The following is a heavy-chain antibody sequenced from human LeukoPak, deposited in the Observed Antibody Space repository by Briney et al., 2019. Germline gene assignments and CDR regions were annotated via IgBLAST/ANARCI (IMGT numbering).Heavy chain of an antibody. CDR3: ARTYDSSGYRGGDY. V-gene: IGHV4-34*01. CDR2: INHSGST. CDR1: GGSFSGYY. Sequence: PSETLSLTCAVYGGSFSGYYWSWIRQPPGKGLEWIGEINHSGSTNYNPSLKSRVTISVDTSKNQFSLKLSSVTAADTAVYYCARTYDSSGYRGGDYWGQGTLVTVSS. J-gene: IGHJ4*02. D-gene: IGHD3-22*01.